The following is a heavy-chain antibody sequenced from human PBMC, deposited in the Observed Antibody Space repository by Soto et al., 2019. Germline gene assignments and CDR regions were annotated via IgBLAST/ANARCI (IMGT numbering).Heavy chain of an antibody. Sequence: QVQLVESGGGVVQPGRSLRLSCAASGFTFSSYGMHWVRQAPGKGLEWVAVIWYDGSNKYYADSVKGRFTISRDNSKNTLYLQMNSLRAEDTAVYYCARGGGTMIVVVPDYWGQGTLVTVSS. CDR1: GFTFSSYG. V-gene: IGHV3-33*01. J-gene: IGHJ4*02. CDR3: ARGGGTMIVVVPDY. D-gene: IGHD3-22*01. CDR2: IWYDGSNK.